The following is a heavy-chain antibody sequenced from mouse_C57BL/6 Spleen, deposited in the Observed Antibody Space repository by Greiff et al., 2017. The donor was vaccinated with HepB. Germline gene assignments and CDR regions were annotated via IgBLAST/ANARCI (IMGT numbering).Heavy chain of an antibody. CDR2: IYPGSGNT. CDR3: ARWLGDGYLFDY. V-gene: IGHV1-76*01. CDR1: GYTFTDYY. Sequence: VQGVESGAELVRPGASVKLSCKASGYTFTDYYINWVKQRPGQGLEWIARIYPGSGNTYYNEKFKGKATLTAEKSSSTAYMQLSSLTSEDSAVYFCARWLGDGYLFDYWGQGTTLTVSS. D-gene: IGHD2-3*01. J-gene: IGHJ2*01.